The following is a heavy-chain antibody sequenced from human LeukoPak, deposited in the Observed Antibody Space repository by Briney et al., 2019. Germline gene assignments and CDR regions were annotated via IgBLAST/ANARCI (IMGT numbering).Heavy chain of an antibody. V-gene: IGHV3-33*08. CDR1: GFIVNTNY. J-gene: IGHJ6*02. CDR2: IWYDGSNK. CDR3: ASSKGMDV. Sequence: GGPLRLSCAASGFIVNTNYMNWVRQAPGKGLEWVAVIWYDGSNKYYADSVKGRFTISRDNSKNTLYLQMNSLRAEDTAVYYCASSKGMDVWGQGTTVTVSS.